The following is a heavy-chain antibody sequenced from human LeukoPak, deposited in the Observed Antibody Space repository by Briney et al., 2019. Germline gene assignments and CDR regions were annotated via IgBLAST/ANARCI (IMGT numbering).Heavy chain of an antibody. CDR3: ASILGYCSGGSCTNDY. CDR2: ISGSGGST. D-gene: IGHD2-15*01. J-gene: IGHJ4*02. CDR1: GFTFSSYA. Sequence: GGSLRLSCAASGFTFSSYAVSWVRQAPGKGLEWVSSISGSGGSTYSADSVKGRFTISRDNAKNSLYLQMNSLRAEDTAVYYCASILGYCSGGSCTNDYWGQGTLVTVSS. V-gene: IGHV3-23*01.